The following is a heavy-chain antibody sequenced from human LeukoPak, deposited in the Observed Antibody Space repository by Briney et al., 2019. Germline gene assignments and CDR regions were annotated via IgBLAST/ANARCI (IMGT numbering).Heavy chain of an antibody. CDR1: GGSMSNSDYY. J-gene: IGHJ4*02. CDR3: ARGPYYYDSSGYSN. V-gene: IGHV4-61*08. Sequence: SETLSLTCTVSGGSMSNSDYYWVWIRQFPGQGLQWIGYIYYSGSTNYNPSLKSRVTISVDTSKNQFSLKLSSVTAADTAVYYCARGPYYYDSSGYSNWGQGTLVTVSS. D-gene: IGHD3-22*01. CDR2: IYYSGST.